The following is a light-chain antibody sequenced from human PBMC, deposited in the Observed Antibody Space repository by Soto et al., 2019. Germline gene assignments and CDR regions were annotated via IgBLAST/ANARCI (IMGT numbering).Light chain of an antibody. CDR3: QQYKDWPLIT. V-gene: IGKV3-11*01. CDR2: DAS. J-gene: IGKJ5*01. Sequence: EIVLTQSPATLSLSPGERATLSCRASLSVFSYLAWYQQKPGQAPRLLIYDASNRATGVPPRFSGSGSGTEFTLTISSLQSEDFAVYYCQQYKDWPLITFGQGTRLEIK. CDR1: LSVFSY.